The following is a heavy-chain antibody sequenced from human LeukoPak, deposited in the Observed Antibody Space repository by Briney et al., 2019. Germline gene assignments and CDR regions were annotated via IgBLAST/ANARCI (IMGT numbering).Heavy chain of an antibody. CDR3: ARVGHGEYCSSTSCSEFDP. CDR2: INPNSGGT. D-gene: IGHD2-2*01. V-gene: IGHV1-2*02. CDR1: GYTFTGFY. Sequence: GASVKVSCKASGYTFTGFYMGWVRQAPGQGLEWMGWINPNSGGTNYAQKFQGRVTMTRDTSISTAYMELSRLRSDDTAVYYCARVGHGEYCSSTSCSEFDPWGQGTLVTVSS. J-gene: IGHJ5*02.